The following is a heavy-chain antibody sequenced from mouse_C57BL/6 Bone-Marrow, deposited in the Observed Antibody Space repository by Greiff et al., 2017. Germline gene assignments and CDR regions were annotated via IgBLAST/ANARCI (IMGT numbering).Heavy chain of an antibody. CDR1: GYTFTSYW. CDR3: ARDGDYGSRWYFDV. Sequence: VKLQQPGAELVKPGASVKLSCKASGYTFTSYWMQWVKQRPGQGLEWIGEIDPSDSYTNYNQKFKGKATLTVDTSSSTAYMQLSSLTSEDSAVYYCARDGDYGSRWYFDVWGTGTTVTVSS. V-gene: IGHV1-50*01. CDR2: IDPSDSYT. D-gene: IGHD1-1*01. J-gene: IGHJ1*03.